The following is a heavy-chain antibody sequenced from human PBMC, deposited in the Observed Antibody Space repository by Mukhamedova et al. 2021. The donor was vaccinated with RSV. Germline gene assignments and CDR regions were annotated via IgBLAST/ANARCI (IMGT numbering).Heavy chain of an antibody. V-gene: IGHV1-69*01. CDR3: ARLRHYYDNSGYYFYFDY. CDR2: A. Sequence: ANYAQKFQGRVTITADESTSTAYMELSSLRSEDTAVYYCARLRHYYDNSGYYFYFDYWGQGTLVTVSS. J-gene: IGHJ4*02. D-gene: IGHD3-22*01.